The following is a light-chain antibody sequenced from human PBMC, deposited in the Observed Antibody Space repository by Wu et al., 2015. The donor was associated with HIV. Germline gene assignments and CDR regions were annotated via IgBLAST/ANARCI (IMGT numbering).Light chain of an antibody. CDR1: QSIGSS. CDR2: DAY. Sequence: EIVLTQSPATLSLSPGEGATLSCRASQSIGSSLGWYQQKPGQAPRLLTYDAYYRATGIPARFTGSGSGTHFTLTISSLEPEDFAVYYCQQRANWPLTFGGGPRWRS. V-gene: IGKV3-11*01. J-gene: IGKJ4*01. CDR3: QQRANWPLT.